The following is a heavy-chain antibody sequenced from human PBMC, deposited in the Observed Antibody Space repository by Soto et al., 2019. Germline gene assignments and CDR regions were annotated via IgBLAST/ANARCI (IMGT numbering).Heavy chain of an antibody. D-gene: IGHD1-26*01. CDR2: IIPILGIA. CDR1: GGTFSSYT. CDR3: ARDRGSGNGMDV. V-gene: IGHV1-69*08. J-gene: IGHJ6*02. Sequence: QVQLVQSGAEVKKPGSSVKVSCKASGGTFSSYTISWVRQAPGQGLEWMGRIIPILGIANYAQKFQGRVTITADKSTSTANMELSSLRSEDTAVYYCARDRGSGNGMDVWGQGTTVTVSS.